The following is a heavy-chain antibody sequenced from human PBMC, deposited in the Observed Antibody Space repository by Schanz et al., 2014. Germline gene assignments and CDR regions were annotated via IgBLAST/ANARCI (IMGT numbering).Heavy chain of an antibody. J-gene: IGHJ4*02. CDR1: GFTVSSNH. D-gene: IGHD1-1*01. Sequence: GQLAESGGGLVQPGGSLRLSCAVSGFTVSSNHMSWVRQAPGKGLEWVAVISYDGSNKYYADSVKGRFTISRDNSKNTLYLQMNSLRAEDTAVYYCARGTDWNLHYWGQGALVTVSS. V-gene: IGHV3-30*07. CDR3: ARGTDWNLHY. CDR2: ISYDGSNK.